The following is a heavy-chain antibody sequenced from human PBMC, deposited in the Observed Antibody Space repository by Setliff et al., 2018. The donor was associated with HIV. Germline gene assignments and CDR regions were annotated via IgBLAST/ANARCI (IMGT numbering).Heavy chain of an antibody. V-gene: IGHV5-51*01. D-gene: IGHD3-10*01. CDR2: IYPGDSDT. CDR1: GYSFMSYW. Sequence: GESLKISCKASGYSFMSYWIGWVRQMPGKGLEWMGIIYPGDSDTKYSPSFQGQVTISADKSITTAYLQWSSLKASDTAMYYCARLLYYYGSGSYYFDYWGQGTLVTVSS. CDR3: ARLLYYYGSGSYYFDY. J-gene: IGHJ4*02.